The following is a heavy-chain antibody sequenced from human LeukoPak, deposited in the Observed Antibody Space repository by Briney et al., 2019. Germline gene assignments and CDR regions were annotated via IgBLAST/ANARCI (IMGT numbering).Heavy chain of an antibody. CDR3: ARHVGSTGEDY. J-gene: IGHJ4*02. D-gene: IGHD2-2*01. CDR1: GGSFSGYY. V-gene: IGHV4-34*01. CDR2: INHSGST. Sequence: PSETLSLTCAVYGGSFSGYYWSWIRQPPGKGLEWIGEINHSGSTNYNPSLKSRVTISVDTSKNQFSLKLSSVTAADTAVYYCARHVGSTGEDYWGQGTLVTVSS.